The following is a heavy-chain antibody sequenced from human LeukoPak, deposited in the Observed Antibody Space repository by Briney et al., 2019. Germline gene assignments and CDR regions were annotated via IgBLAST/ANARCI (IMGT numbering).Heavy chain of an antibody. J-gene: IGHJ6*03. CDR1: GGSISSGSYY. CDR2: IYTSGST. D-gene: IGHD2-15*01. V-gene: IGHV4-61*02. CDR3: ARGYCSGGSCYSYYYYNYMDV. Sequence: SQTLSLTCTVSGGSISSGSYYWSWIRQPAGKGLEWIGRIYTSGSTNYSPSLKSRVTISVDTSKNQFSLKLSSVTAADTAVYYCARGYCSGGSCYSYYYYNYMDVWGKGTTVTVSS.